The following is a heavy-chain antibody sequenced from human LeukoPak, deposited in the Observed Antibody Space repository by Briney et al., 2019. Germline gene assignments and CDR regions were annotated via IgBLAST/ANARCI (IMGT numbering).Heavy chain of an antibody. Sequence: ASVKVSCTASGYTFTSYGISWVRQAPGQGLEWMGWISAYNGNXXXAQKLQGRVTMTTDTSTSTAYMELRSLRSDDTAVYYCARGXGXYHFDYWAREPWSPSPQ. V-gene: IGHV1-18*01. CDR1: GYTFTSYG. CDR3: ARGXGXYHFDY. CDR2: ISAYNGNX. J-gene: IGHJ4*02. D-gene: IGHD3-16*02.